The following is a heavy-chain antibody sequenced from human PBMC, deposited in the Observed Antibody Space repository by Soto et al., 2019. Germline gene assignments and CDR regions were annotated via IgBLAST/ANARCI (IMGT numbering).Heavy chain of an antibody. CDR2: IYYSGST. Sequence: SETLSLTCTVSGGSISSGGYYWSWIRQHPGKGLEWIGYIYYSGSTYYNPSLKSRVTISVDTSKNQFSLKLSSVTAADTAVYYCERDRSDYGGPAAFDYWGQGTLVTVSS. CDR1: GGSISSGGYY. CDR3: ERDRSDYGGPAAFDY. J-gene: IGHJ4*02. D-gene: IGHD4-17*01. V-gene: IGHV4-31*03.